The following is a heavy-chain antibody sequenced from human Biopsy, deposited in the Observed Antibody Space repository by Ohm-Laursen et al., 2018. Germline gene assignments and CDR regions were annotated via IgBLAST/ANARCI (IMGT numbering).Heavy chain of an antibody. V-gene: IGHV3-23*01. D-gene: IGHD3-3*01. CDR2: ISGNSDII. CDR3: VRGYSSSWSGYLDH. Sequence: GSLRLSCAASGFTFSSYAMTWFRQAPGKGLEWVSTISGNSDIIYDTDSVKGRFTISRDNAKNSLFLQMNSLTTEDTALYYCVRGYSSSWSGYLDHWGQGTLVTVSS. J-gene: IGHJ4*02. CDR1: GFTFSSYA.